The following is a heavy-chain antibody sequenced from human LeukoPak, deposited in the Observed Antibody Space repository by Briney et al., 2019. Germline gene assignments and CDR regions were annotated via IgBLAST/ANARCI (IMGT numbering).Heavy chain of an antibody. Sequence: SETLSLTCTVSGGSISSYYWGWTRQPPGKGLEWIGSIYYSGNTYYNASLKSQVSISIDTSKIQFSLRLTSVTAADTAVYYCARQTGSGLFILPGGQGTLVTVSS. CDR3: ARQTGSGLFILP. D-gene: IGHD3/OR15-3a*01. J-gene: IGHJ4*02. CDR1: GGSISSYY. V-gene: IGHV4-39*01. CDR2: IYYSGNT.